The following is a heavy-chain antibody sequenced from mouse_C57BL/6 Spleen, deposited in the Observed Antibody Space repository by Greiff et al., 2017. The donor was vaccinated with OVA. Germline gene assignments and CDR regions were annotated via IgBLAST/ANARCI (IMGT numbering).Heavy chain of an antibody. CDR2: IHPNSGST. J-gene: IGHJ4*01. V-gene: IGHV1-64*01. CDR1: GYTFTSYW. CDR3: AREEYDYDYAMDY. D-gene: IGHD2-4*01. Sequence: QVQLQQPGAELVKPGASVKLSCKASGYTFTSYWMHWVKQRPGQGLEWIGMIHPNSGSTNYNEKFKSKATLTVDKSSSTAYMQLSSLTSEDSGVYYSAREEYDYDYAMDYWGQGTSVTVSS.